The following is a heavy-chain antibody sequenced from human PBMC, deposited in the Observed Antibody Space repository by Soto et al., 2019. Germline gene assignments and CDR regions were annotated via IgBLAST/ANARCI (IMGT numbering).Heavy chain of an antibody. V-gene: IGHV5-51*01. Sequence: GESLKISCKGSGYSFTSYWIGWVRQMPGKGLEWMGIIYPGDSDTRYSPSFHGQVTISADKSISNAYLQWSSLKASDTAMDYWAGHKGYCSSTSCYVGGGMDVWGQGTTVTVSS. D-gene: IGHD2-2*01. CDR3: AGHKGYCSSTSCYVGGGMDV. CDR2: IYPGDSDT. J-gene: IGHJ6*02. CDR1: GYSFTSYW.